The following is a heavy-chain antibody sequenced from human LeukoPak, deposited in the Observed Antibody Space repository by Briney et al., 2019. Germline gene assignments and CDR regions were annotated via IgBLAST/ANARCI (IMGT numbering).Heavy chain of an antibody. CDR1: GYTFTSYG. D-gene: IGHD2-2*01. J-gene: IGHJ5*02. CDR2: ISAYNGNT. CDR3: ARDELSYQVLWDLDP. V-gene: IGHV1-18*01. Sequence: EASVTVSCKASGYTFTSYGISWVRQAPGQGLEWMGWISAYNGNTNYAQNFQGRVTMTTDTSTSTAYMELRSLRSDDTAVYYCARDELSYQVLWDLDPWGQGTLVTVSS.